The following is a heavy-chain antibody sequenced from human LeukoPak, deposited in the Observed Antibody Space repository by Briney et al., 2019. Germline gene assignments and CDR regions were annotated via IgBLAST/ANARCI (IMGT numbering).Heavy chain of an antibody. J-gene: IGHJ6*02. CDR2: IYYSGST. V-gene: IGHV4-59*01. D-gene: IGHD5-18*01. CDR3: ARGMVNFYYYYGMDV. CDR1: GGSISSYY. Sequence: SETLSLTCTVSGGSISSYYWSWIRQPPGKGLEWIGYIYYSGSTNYNPSLKSRVTISVDTSKNQFSLKLSSVTAADTAVYYCARGMVNFYYYYGMDVWGQGTTVTVSS.